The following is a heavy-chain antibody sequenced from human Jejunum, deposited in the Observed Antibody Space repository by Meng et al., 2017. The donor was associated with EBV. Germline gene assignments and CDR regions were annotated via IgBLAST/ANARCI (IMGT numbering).Heavy chain of an antibody. CDR1: GDSISSSNW. CDR2: IYHSGST. CDR3: ARYGSGYFPALWY. D-gene: IGHD3-3*01. V-gene: IGHV4-4*02. J-gene: IGHJ4*02. Sequence: QGQTQAAGPRLVKPSGNLSITCAVSGDSISSSNWWSWVRQPPGKGLEWIGEIYHSGSTNYNPSLKSRVTISVDKSKNQFSLKLSSVTAADTAVYYCARYGSGYFPALWYWGQGTLVTVSS.